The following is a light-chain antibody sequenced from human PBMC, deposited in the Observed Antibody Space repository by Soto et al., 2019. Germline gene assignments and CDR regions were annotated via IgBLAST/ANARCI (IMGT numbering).Light chain of an antibody. CDR1: SSDVGGYNY. V-gene: IGLV2-11*01. Sequence: QSALTQPRSVSGSPGQSVTISCTGTSSDVGGYNYVSWYQQHPGKAPKLMIYDVSKRPSGVPDRFSGSKSGNTASLTISGLLAEDEADYYCCSYAGSYTWEVFGTGTKLTVL. CDR2: DVS. J-gene: IGLJ1*01. CDR3: CSYAGSYTWEV.